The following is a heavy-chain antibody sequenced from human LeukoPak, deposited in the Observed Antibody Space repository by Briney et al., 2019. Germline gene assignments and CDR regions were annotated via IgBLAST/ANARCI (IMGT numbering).Heavy chain of an antibody. CDR1: GFTFSSYW. Sequence: GGSLRLSCAASGFTFSSYWMSWVRQAPGKGLEWVASIKQDGSEKHYVDSVKGRFTISRDNAKNSLYLRMNSLRAKDTAVYYCARPYSSGWDPIDYWGQGTLVTVSA. CDR3: ARPYSSGWDPIDY. J-gene: IGHJ4*02. D-gene: IGHD6-19*01. CDR2: IKQDGSEK. V-gene: IGHV3-7*01.